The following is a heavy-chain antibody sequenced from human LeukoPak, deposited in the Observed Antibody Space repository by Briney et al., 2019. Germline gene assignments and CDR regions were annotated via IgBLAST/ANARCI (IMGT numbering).Heavy chain of an antibody. D-gene: IGHD4-23*01. V-gene: IGHV1-2*02. CDR1: GYTFTGYY. CDR2: INPNSGGT. J-gene: IGHJ4*02. Sequence: ASVKVSCKASGYTFTGYYMHWVRQAPGQGLEWMGWINPNSGGTNYAQKFQSRVTMTRDTSISTAYMELSRLRSDDTAVYYCARDLYDYGGNSGSDYWGQGTLVTVSS. CDR3: ARDLYDYGGNSGSDY.